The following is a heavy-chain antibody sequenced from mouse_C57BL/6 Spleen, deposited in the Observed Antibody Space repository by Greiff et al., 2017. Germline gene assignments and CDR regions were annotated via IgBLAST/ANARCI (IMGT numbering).Heavy chain of an antibody. D-gene: IGHD2-3*01. CDR1: GFNIKDYY. Sequence: EVQLQQSGAELVKPGASVKLSCTASGFNIKDYYMPWVKQRTEQGLEWIGRIDPEDGETKYAPKFQGKATITADTSSNTAYLQLSSLTSEDTAVYYCARSMMVTTSYYYAMDYWGQGTSVTVSS. V-gene: IGHV14-2*01. CDR2: IDPEDGET. CDR3: ARSMMVTTSYYYAMDY. J-gene: IGHJ4*01.